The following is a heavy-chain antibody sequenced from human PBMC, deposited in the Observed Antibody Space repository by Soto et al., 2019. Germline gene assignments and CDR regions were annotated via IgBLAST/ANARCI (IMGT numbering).Heavy chain of an antibody. CDR3: ARVGRIAAAGPNYYYYGLDV. D-gene: IGHD6-13*01. V-gene: IGHV6-1*01. CDR2: TYYRSKWYN. J-gene: IGHJ6*02. Sequence: PSQTLSLTCAISGDSVSSNSAAWNWIRQSPSRGLEWLGRTYYRSKWYNDYAVSVKSRITINPDTSKNQFSLQLNSVTPEDTAVYYCARVGRIAAAGPNYYYYGLDVWGQGTTVTVSS. CDR1: GDSVSSNSAA.